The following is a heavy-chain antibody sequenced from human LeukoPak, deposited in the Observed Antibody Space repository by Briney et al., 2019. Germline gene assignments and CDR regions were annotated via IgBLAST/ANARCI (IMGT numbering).Heavy chain of an antibody. D-gene: IGHD2/OR15-2a*01. CDR3: AKERAFGTWLGDY. J-gene: IGHJ4*02. CDR1: GFIFSSYA. Sequence: PGGSLRLSCAASGFIFSSYAMTWVRQAPGKGPEWVSAITGSGVGTYYADSVKGRFTTSRDNSKNTLYLQMNSLRAEDTAVYYCAKERAFGTWLGDYWGQGTPVTVSS. V-gene: IGHV3-23*01. CDR2: ITGSGVGT.